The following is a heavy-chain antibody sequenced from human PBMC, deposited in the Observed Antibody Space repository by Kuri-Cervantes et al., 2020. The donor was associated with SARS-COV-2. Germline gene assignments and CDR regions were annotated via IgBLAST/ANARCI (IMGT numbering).Heavy chain of an antibody. D-gene: IGHD2-2*01. V-gene: IGHV4-39*01. CDR2: IYYSGST. CDR3: ARVSGYCSSTSCRSYGYYYGMDV. CDR1: GGSISSSSYY. J-gene: IGHJ6*02. Sequence: SETLSLTCTVSGGSISSSSYYWGWIRQPPGKGLEWIGSIYYSGSTYYNPSLKSRVTISVDTSKNQFSLKLSSVTAADTAVYYCARVSGYCSSTSCRSYGYYYGMDVWGQGTTVTVSS.